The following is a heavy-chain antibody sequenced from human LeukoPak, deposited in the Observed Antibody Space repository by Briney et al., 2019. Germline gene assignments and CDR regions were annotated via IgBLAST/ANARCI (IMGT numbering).Heavy chain of an antibody. CDR2: IYSTGST. V-gene: IGHV4-4*07. Sequence: SETLSLTCTVSGGSISSYYWSWIRQPAGKGLEWIGRIYSTGSTNYNPSLKSRVTMSVDTSKNQFSLRLRSVTSADTAVYYCARQIASAGTAGFDFWGQGALVTVSS. D-gene: IGHD6-13*01. CDR1: GGSISSYY. CDR3: ARQIASAGTAGFDF. J-gene: IGHJ4*02.